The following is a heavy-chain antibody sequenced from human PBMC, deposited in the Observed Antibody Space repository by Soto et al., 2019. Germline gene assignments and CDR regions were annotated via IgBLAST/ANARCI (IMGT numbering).Heavy chain of an antibody. CDR2: IYYSGST. V-gene: IGHV4-39*01. J-gene: IGHJ4*02. Sequence: LSLTCTVSGGSISSSSYYWGWIRQPPGKGLEWIGSIYYSGSTYYNPSLKSRVTISVDTSKNQFSLKLSSVTAADTAVYYCARQGSTPKEYYFDYWGQGTLVTVS. CDR1: GGSISSSSYY. CDR3: ARQGSTPKEYYFDY.